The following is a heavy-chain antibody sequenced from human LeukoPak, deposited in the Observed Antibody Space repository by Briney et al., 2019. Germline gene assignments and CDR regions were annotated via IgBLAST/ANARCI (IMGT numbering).Heavy chain of an antibody. V-gene: IGHV3-48*03. CDR1: GFTFSSYE. Sequence: GGSLRLSCAASGFTFSSYEVNWVRQAPGKGLEWVSYISSSGRTTYYADSVKGRFTISRDNAKNSLYLQMNSLRAEDTAVYYCARDYGGSSPFDYWGQGTLVTVSS. CDR3: ARDYGGSSPFDY. CDR2: ISSSGRTT. D-gene: IGHD4-23*01. J-gene: IGHJ4*02.